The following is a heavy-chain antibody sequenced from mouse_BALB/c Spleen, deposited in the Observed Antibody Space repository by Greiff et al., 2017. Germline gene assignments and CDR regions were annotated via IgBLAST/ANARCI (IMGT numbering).Heavy chain of an antibody. CDR2: IYPGSGNT. CDR3: TARAPAWFAY. CDR1: GYTFTDYY. D-gene: IGHD3-1*01. V-gene: IGHV1-84*01. Sequence: QVHVKQSGPELVKPGASVKISCKASGYTFTDYYINWVKQKPGQGLEWIGWIYPGSGNTKYNEKFKGKATLTVDTSASTAYMQLSSLTSEDSAVYYCTARAPAWFAYWGQGTLVTVSA. J-gene: IGHJ3*01.